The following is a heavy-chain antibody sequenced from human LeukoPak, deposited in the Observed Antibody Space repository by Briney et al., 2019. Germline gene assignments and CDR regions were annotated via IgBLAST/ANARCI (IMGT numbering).Heavy chain of an antibody. D-gene: IGHD1-7*01. CDR2: IGPAGDT. V-gene: IGHV3-13*01. CDR3: ARGWNWAFDI. Sequence: GGCLRLSCAASGFTFSSYDMHWVRQGTGKGLEWVSAIGPAGDTFYPGSVKGRFTISRESAKNSLYLQMNSLRAGDTAVYYCARGWNWAFDIWGQGTMVTVPA. J-gene: IGHJ3*02. CDR1: GFTFSSYD.